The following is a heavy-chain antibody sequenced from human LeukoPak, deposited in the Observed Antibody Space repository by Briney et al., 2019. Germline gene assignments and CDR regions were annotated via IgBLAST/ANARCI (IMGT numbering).Heavy chain of an antibody. CDR3: ARGRLGYSSSWYYPGDY. J-gene: IGHJ4*02. CDR2: IKQDGTEK. Sequence: GGSLGLSCAASGFTFSSCWMNWVRQAPGKGLEWVANIKQDGTEKYFVDSVKGRFTISRDNAKNSLYLQMNSLRAEDTAVYYCARGRLGYSSSWYYPGDYWGQGTLVTVSS. CDR1: GFTFSSCW. V-gene: IGHV3-7*01. D-gene: IGHD6-13*01.